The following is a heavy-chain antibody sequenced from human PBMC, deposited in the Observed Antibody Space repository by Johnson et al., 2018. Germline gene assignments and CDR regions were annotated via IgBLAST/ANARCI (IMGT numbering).Heavy chain of an antibody. D-gene: IGHD6-19*01. CDR1: GGSFSGYY. J-gene: IGHJ3*02. Sequence: QVQLQQWGAGLLKPSETLSLTCAVYGGSFSGYYWSWIRQPPGKGLEWIGEITHSGSTNYNPSLKSRVTISVDTSKNQFSLRLSSVTAADTAVYYCARGPYGSCWYGRYEAFDIWGQGTMVTVSS. CDR2: ITHSGST. V-gene: IGHV4-34*01. CDR3: ARGPYGSCWYGRYEAFDI.